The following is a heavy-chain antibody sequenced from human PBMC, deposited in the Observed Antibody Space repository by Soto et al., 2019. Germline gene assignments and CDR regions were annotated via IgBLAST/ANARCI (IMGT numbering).Heavy chain of an antibody. CDR2: IYYSGST. J-gene: IGHJ6*02. Sequence: SETLSLTCTVSGGSISSSSYYWGWIRQPPGKGLEWIGSIYYSGSTYYNPSLKSRVTISVDTSKNQFSLKLSSVTAADTAVYYCARDLTAAAVWGQGTTVTVSS. CDR3: ARDLTAAAV. D-gene: IGHD6-13*01. CDR1: GGSISSSSYY. V-gene: IGHV4-39*07.